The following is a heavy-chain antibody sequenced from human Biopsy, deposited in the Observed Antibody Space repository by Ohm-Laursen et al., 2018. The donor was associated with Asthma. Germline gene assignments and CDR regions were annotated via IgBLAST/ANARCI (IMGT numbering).Heavy chain of an antibody. Sequence: ESSVKVSCKAFGYTFIHFVIHWVRQAPGQRLEWMGGINAGDGTTKYSQKFQGRVTITRDTSASTAYMDLRSLRSEDTAMYYCARTYSDFLTGQVNDAFALWGQGTMVTVSS. CDR2: INAGDGTT. CDR3: ARTYSDFLTGQVNDAFAL. CDR1: GYTFIHFV. D-gene: IGHD3-9*01. J-gene: IGHJ3*01. V-gene: IGHV1-3*01.